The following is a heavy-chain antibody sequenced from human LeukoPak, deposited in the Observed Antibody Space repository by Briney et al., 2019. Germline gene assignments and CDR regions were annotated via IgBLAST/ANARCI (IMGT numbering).Heavy chain of an antibody. CDR3: ARDHRGSGSRYYYYYMDV. V-gene: IGHV3-23*01. D-gene: IGHD3-10*01. J-gene: IGHJ6*03. CDR2: ISGSGGNT. Sequence: QPGGSLRLSCAASGFTFSSNGMSWVRQAPGKGLEWVSSISGSGGNTYYAASVKGRFTISRDNSKNTLYLQMNSLRAEDTAVYYCARDHRGSGSRYYYYYMDVWGKGTTVTISS. CDR1: GFTFSSNG.